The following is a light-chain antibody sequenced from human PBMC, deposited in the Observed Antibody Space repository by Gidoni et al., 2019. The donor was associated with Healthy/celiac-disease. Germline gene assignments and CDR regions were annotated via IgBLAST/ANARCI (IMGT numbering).Light chain of an antibody. CDR1: QSVSSN. CDR3: QQRSNWPRT. J-gene: IGKJ2*01. V-gene: IGKV3-11*01. Sequence: IVLTQSPATLSLSPGERATLSCRASQSVSSNLAWYQQKPGQDPRLLIYDASNRAAGIPARFSGSGSGTDFTLTISSLEPEDFAVYYCQQRSNWPRTFGQGTKLEIK. CDR2: DAS.